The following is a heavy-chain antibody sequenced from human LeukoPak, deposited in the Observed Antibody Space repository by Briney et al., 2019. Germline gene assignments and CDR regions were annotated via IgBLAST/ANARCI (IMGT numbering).Heavy chain of an antibody. CDR2: VHLDGRT. CDR1: GGSVTSTNW. D-gene: IGHD3-3*01. V-gene: IGHV4-4*02. Sequence: SETLSLTCAISGGSVTSTNWWTWVRQPPGKGLEWIGEVHLDGRTNYNPSLTGRLTMSVDLYENHISLKLTSVTAADTAVYYCAREGGFYRPLDYSGQGTLVTVSS. J-gene: IGHJ4*02. CDR3: AREGGFYRPLDY.